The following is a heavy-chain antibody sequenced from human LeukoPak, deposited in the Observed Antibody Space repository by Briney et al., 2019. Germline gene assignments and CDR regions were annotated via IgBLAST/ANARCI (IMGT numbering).Heavy chain of an antibody. CDR3: TTDVEMATTSPNAFDI. CDR2: IKSKTDGGTT. V-gene: IGHV3-15*01. J-gene: IGHJ3*02. D-gene: IGHD5-24*01. CDR1: GFTFSNAW. Sequence: PGGSLRLSCAASGFTFSNAWMSWVRQAPGKGLEWVGRIKSKTDGGTTDYAAPVKGRFTISRDDSKNTLYLQMNSLKTEDTAVYYCTTDVEMATTSPNAFDIWGQGTMVTVSS.